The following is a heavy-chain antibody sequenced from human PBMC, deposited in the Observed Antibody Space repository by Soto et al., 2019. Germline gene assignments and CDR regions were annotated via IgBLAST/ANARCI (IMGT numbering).Heavy chain of an antibody. CDR2: INHRGST. V-gene: IGHV4-34*01. J-gene: IGHJ4*02. CDR3: ARDGLGPLWLWTYYYDSSGYKFDY. CDR1: GGSFSGYY. D-gene: IGHD3-22*01. Sequence: SETLSLTCAVYGGSFSGYYWSWIRQPPGKGLEWIGEINHRGSTNYNPSLKSRVTISVDTSKNQFSLKLSSVTAADTAVYYCARDGLGPLWLWTYYYDSSGYKFDYWGQGTLVTVSS.